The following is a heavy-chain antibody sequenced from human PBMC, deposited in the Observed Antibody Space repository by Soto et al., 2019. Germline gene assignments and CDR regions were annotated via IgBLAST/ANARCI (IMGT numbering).Heavy chain of an antibody. Sequence: QVRLLKSGAEVKKPGASVKVSCKASGYTFTNYGITWVRQAPGQGLEWMGWISAYNGDTHNTQRLQGRVTMTTDTSTSTADMERRGLRSDDTAVYYWARVRQLVGYFYYYMDGWGEGTTVTVSS. CDR2: ISAYNGDT. D-gene: IGHD6-6*01. J-gene: IGHJ6*03. CDR3: ARVRQLVGYFYYYMDG. CDR1: GYTFTNYG. V-gene: IGHV1-18*01.